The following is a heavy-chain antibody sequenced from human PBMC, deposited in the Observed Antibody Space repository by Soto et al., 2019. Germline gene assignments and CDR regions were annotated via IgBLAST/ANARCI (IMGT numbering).Heavy chain of an antibody. V-gene: IGHV3-66*01. Sequence: GGSLRLSCAASGFTVSSNYMSWVRQAPGKGLEWVSVIYSGGSTYYADSVKGRFTISRDNSKNTLYLQMNSLRAEDTAVYYCARVLETRDAGDYYYYMDVWGKGTTVTVSS. CDR3: ARVLETRDAGDYYYYMDV. CDR1: GFTVSSNY. J-gene: IGHJ6*03. CDR2: IYSGGST. D-gene: IGHD1-7*01.